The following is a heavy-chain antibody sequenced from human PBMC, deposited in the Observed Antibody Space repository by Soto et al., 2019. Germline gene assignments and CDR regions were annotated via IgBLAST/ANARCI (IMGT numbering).Heavy chain of an antibody. Sequence: QVPLVESGGGVVQPGRSLRLSCAASGFTFSSYAMHWVRQAPGKGLEWVAVISYDGSNKYYADSVKGRFTISRDNSKNTLYLQMNSLRAEDTAVYYCARDYGGNSRVFDYWGQGTPVTVSS. CDR3: ARDYGGNSRVFDY. J-gene: IGHJ4*02. CDR2: ISYDGSNK. D-gene: IGHD4-17*01. V-gene: IGHV3-30-3*01. CDR1: GFTFSSYA.